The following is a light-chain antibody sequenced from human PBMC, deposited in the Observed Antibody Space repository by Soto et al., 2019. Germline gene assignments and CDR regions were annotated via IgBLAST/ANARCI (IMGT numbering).Light chain of an antibody. J-gene: IGKJ3*01. CDR2: LGS. V-gene: IGKV2-28*01. CDR3: MQALQTPAT. CDR1: QSLLHTNGYNY. Sequence: DIVLTQSPLSLPVTPGEPASISCRSSQSLLHTNGYNYLDWYLQKPGQSPQLLIYLGSHRASGVPDRSSGSGSGTDFTLKISRVEAEDVGVYYCMQALQTPATFGPGTKVDIK.